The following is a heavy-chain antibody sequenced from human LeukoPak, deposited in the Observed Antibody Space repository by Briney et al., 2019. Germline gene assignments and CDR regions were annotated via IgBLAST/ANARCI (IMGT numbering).Heavy chain of an antibody. Sequence: KTSETLSLTCTVSGGSISSYYWSWIRQPPGKGLEWIGYIYYSGSTNYNPSLKSRVTISVDTSKNQFSLKLSSVTAADTAVYYCARDSSTLTLVYWGQGTLVTVSS. J-gene: IGHJ4*02. V-gene: IGHV4-59*12. CDR2: IYYSGST. CDR1: GGSISSYY. D-gene: IGHD6-13*01. CDR3: ARDSSTLTLVY.